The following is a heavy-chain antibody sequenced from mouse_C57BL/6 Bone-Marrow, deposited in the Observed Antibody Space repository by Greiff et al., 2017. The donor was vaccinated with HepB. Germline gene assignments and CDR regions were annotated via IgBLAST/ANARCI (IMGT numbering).Heavy chain of an antibody. CDR2: IDPENGDT. J-gene: IGHJ2*01. Sequence: VTLKVSGAELVRPGASVKLSCTASGFNIKDDYMHWVKQRPEQGLEWIGWIDPENGDTEYASKFQGKATITADTSSNTAYLQLSSLTSEDTAVYYCTTLPFDYWGQGTTLTVSS. V-gene: IGHV14-4*01. CDR3: TTLPFDY. CDR1: GFNIKDDY.